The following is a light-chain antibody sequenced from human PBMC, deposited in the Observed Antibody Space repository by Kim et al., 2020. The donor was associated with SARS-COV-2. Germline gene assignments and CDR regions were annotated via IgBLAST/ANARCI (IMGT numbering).Light chain of an antibody. CDR1: QSVSSN. V-gene: IGKV3-15*01. J-gene: IGKJ4*01. CDR3: HQYNDWPPLT. Sequence: EIVMTQSPATLSVSPGERATLSCRASQSVSSNLAWYQQKPGQAPRLLIYGASTRAPGIPARFSGSGSGTDFTLTIYSLQSEDFAVYYCHQYNDWPPLTFGGGTKLEIK. CDR2: GAS.